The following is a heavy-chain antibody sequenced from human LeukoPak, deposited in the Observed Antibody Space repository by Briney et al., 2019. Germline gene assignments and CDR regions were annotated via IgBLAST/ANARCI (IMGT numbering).Heavy chain of an antibody. CDR1: GGSISPYY. CDR3: ARRTVVLDY. CDR2: ILYSGTT. D-gene: IGHD4-17*01. J-gene: IGHJ4*02. V-gene: IGHV4-59*01. Sequence: SETLSLTCTVTGGSISPYYWSWIRQTPGKGLEWIGYILYSGTTTNYNPSLKSRVTISVDTSKNQFSLKLSSVTAADTAVYYCARRTVVLDYWGRGTLVTVSS.